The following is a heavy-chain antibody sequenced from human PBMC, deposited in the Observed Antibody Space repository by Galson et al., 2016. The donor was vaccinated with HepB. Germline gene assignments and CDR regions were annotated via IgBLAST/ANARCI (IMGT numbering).Heavy chain of an antibody. CDR2: IYHSGST. J-gene: IGHJ4*02. D-gene: IGHD4-17*01. CDR3: ASKYTVLGY. Sequence: SETLSLTCAVSSGSISSDNWWTWVRQPPGKGLEWIGEIYHSGSTNYNPSLKSRVTISVDKSKNQFSLSLTSLTAADTAVYYCASKYTVLGYWGQGTLATVSS. CDR1: SGSISSDNW. V-gene: IGHV4-4*02.